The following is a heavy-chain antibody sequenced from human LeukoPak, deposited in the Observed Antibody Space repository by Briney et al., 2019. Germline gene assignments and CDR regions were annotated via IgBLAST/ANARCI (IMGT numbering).Heavy chain of an antibody. CDR3: ARDKGRNFDY. CDR1: GGSISSGGYY. V-gene: IGHV4-31*03. J-gene: IGHJ4*02. CDR2: IYYSGST. Sequence: SETLSLTCTVSGGSISSGGYYWSWIRQHPGKGLEWIGYIYYSGSTYYNPSLKSRVTISVDTSKNQFSLKLSSVTAADTAVYYCARDKGRNFDYWGQGTLVTVSS.